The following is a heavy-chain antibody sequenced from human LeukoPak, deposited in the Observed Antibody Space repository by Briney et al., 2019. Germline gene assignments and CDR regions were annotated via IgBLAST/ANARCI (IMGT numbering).Heavy chain of an antibody. CDR3: ARADSDVVVSVRGSNYYAMDV. J-gene: IGHJ6*02. Sequence: ASVKVSCKASGYTFTGYYINWVRQAPGQGFEWMGRISPNSGATDYAQKFQGRVTMTRDTSISAAYMDLSRLTSDDTAVYFCARADSDVVVSVRGSNYYAMDVWGQGTTVTVSS. V-gene: IGHV1-2*02. CDR2: ISPNSGAT. D-gene: IGHD2-21*02. CDR1: GYTFTGYY.